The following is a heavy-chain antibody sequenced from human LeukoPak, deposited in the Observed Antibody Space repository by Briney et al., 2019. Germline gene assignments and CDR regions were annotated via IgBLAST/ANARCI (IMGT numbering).Heavy chain of an antibody. CDR1: GFAFSSHD. D-gene: IGHD4-17*01. Sequence: GGSLRLSCATSGFAFSSHDMHWVRRATGKGLEWVSAFHADGETFYSNAVRGRFTISRDNAKNSLNLHMNSLGVGDTAVYHCARGSGPGVTTIDSWGQGTLVTVSS. J-gene: IGHJ4*02. CDR3: ARGSGPGVTTIDS. CDR2: FHADGET. V-gene: IGHV3-13*01.